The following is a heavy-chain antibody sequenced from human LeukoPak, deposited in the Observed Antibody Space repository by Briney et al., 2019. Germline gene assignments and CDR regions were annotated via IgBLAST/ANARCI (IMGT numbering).Heavy chain of an antibody. V-gene: IGHV4-59*08. CDR1: GGSISSYY. CDR2: IYYSGST. J-gene: IGHJ4*02. CDR3: ARHFSGYSYGQGTHFDY. Sequence: SETLSLTCTVSGGSISSYYWSWIRQPPGKGLEWIGYIYYSGSTNYNPSLKSRVTISVDTSKNQFSLKLSSVTAADTAVYYCARHFSGYSYGQGTHFDYWGQGTLVTVSS. D-gene: IGHD5-18*01.